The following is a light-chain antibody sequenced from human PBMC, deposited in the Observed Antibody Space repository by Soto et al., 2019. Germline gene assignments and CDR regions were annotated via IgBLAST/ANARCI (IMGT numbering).Light chain of an antibody. CDR3: QQYGNSQT. CDR1: LSVPNNY. J-gene: IGKJ1*01. V-gene: IGKV3-20*01. CDR2: GAS. Sequence: IVLTQSPGTLSLSAGERATLSCRASLSVPNNYLAWYQQKPGQAPRLLIYGASNRATGIPDRFSGSGSGTDFTLSISRLEPEDFAVYYCQQYGNSQTFGQGTKVEI.